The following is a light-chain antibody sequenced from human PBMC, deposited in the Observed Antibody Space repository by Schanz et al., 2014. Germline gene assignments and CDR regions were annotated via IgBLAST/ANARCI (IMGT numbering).Light chain of an antibody. CDR2: SNV. Sequence: QSVLTQPPSASGTPGQTVTISCSGGSSSIASNTVTWYQQLAGTAPKLLIYSNVQRPSGVPDRFSGSKSGSSASLAISGLQSEDEGHYYCAAWDDSLNGPVFGGGTKLTVL. CDR1: SSSIASNT. V-gene: IGLV1-44*01. J-gene: IGLJ3*02. CDR3: AAWDDSLNGPV.